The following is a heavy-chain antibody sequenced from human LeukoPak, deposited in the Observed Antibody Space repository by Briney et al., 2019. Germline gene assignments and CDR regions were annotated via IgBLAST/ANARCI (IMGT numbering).Heavy chain of an antibody. CDR2: IDLGDSDT. Sequence: GESQKISCKTSGYIFTTYWIGWVRQMPGKGLEWMGIIDLGDSDTRYSPSFQGQVTISADKSISTAYLQWSSLKASDTAMYYCARRVLSDAFDIWGQGTMVTVSS. CDR1: GYIFTTYW. J-gene: IGHJ3*02. V-gene: IGHV5-51*01. D-gene: IGHD3-16*01. CDR3: ARRVLSDAFDI.